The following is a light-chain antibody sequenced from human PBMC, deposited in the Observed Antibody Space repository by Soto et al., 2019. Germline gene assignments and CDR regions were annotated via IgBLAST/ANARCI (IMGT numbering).Light chain of an antibody. CDR1: SSDIGGYNF. CDR2: DVT. Sequence: QSALTQPASVSGSPGQSITISCTGTSSDIGGYNFVSWYQQHPGKTPKLMFYDVTNRPSGVSDRFSGSKSGNTASLTISGLQTEDEAVYSCSSYTSTNTVVFGGGTKLTVL. CDR3: SSYTSTNTVV. J-gene: IGLJ2*01. V-gene: IGLV2-14*03.